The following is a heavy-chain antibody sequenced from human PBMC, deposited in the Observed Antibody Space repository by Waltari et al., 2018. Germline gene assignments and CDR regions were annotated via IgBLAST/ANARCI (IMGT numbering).Heavy chain of an antibody. CDR2: MNPNSGNT. Sequence: QVQLVQSGAEVKKPGASVKVSCKASGYTFTSYDINWVRQATGQGLEWMGWMNPNSGNTGYAQKFQGRVTMTRNTSISTAYMGLSSLRSEDTAVYYCATLKSSLSSLDYYGMDVWGQGTTVTVSS. J-gene: IGHJ6*02. D-gene: IGHD2-2*01. CDR1: GYTFTSYD. V-gene: IGHV1-8*01. CDR3: ATLKSSLSSLDYYGMDV.